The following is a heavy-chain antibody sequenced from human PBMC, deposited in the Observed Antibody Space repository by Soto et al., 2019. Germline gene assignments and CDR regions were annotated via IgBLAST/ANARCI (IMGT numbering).Heavy chain of an antibody. V-gene: IGHV3-21*01. J-gene: IGHJ6*02. CDR1: GFTFSSYS. CDR2: ISSSSSYI. D-gene: IGHD3-16*01. Sequence: PGGSLRLSCAASGFTFSSYSMNWVRQAPGKGLEWVSSISSSSSYIYYAHSVKGRFTISRDNAKNSLYLQMNSLRAEDTAVYYCARGYYDYVWGSPYGMDVWGQGTTVTVSS. CDR3: ARGYYDYVWGSPYGMDV.